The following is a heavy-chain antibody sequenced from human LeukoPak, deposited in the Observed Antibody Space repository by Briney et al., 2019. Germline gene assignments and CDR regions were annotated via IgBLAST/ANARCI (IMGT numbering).Heavy chain of an antibody. CDR1: GFTFSSYG. CDR2: IWYDGSNK. Sequence: RGSLRLSCAASGFTFSSYGMHWVRQAPGKGLEWVAVIWYDGSNKYYADSVKGRFTISRDNSKNTLYLQMNSLRAEDTAVYYCARQWLAPRYYYYYGMDVWGQGTTVTVSS. V-gene: IGHV3-33*01. J-gene: IGHJ6*02. D-gene: IGHD6-19*01. CDR3: ARQWLAPRYYYYYGMDV.